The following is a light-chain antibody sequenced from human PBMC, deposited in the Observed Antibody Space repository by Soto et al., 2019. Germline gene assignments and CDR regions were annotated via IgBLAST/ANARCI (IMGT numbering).Light chain of an antibody. CDR2: RNN. J-gene: IGLJ1*01. Sequence: QSALTQPPSASGTPGQRVTISCSGSSSNIGSNYVYWYQQLPGTAPKLLIYRNNQRPSGVPDRFSGSKSGTSASLAISGLRSEDEADYYCAAWDDSLSGRVFGAGTKVT. CDR1: SSNIGSNY. V-gene: IGLV1-47*01. CDR3: AAWDDSLSGRV.